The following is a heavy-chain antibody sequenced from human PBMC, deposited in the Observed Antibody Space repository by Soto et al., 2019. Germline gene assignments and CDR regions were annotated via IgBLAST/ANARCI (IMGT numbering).Heavy chain of an antibody. J-gene: IGHJ4*02. V-gene: IGHV6-1*01. Sequence: PSQTLSLTCAISGDSVSSTGVAWNWIRQSPSRGLEWLGRTFYRSKWYNDYAVSVKSRITINPDTSKNQFSLQLNSVTPEDTAVYYCARVLRGYSGYEPPFFDYWGQGTLVTVSS. CDR1: GDSVSSTGVA. CDR2: TFYRSKWYN. CDR3: ARVLRGYSGYEPPFFDY. D-gene: IGHD5-12*01.